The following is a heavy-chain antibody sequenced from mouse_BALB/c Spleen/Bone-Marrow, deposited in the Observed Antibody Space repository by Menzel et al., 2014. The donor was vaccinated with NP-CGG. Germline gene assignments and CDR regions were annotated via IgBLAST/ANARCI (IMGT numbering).Heavy chain of an antibody. CDR3: ARLNYYGSLFV. V-gene: IGHV4-1*02. Sequence: DVHLVESGGGLVQPGGSLKLSCAASGFDFSGYWMSWARQAPGKGLEWIGEINPDSSTINYTPSLKDKFIISRDNAKNTLYLQMSKVRSEDTALYYCARLNYYGSLFVWGAGTTVTVSS. CDR2: INPDSSTI. CDR1: GFDFSGYW. D-gene: IGHD1-1*01. J-gene: IGHJ1*01.